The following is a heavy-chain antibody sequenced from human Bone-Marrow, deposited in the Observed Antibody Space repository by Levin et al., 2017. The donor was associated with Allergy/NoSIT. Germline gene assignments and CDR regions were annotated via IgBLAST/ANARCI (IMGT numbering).Heavy chain of an antibody. J-gene: IGHJ6*02. CDR1: GYIFTSYD. CDR2: ISAYNGNT. V-gene: IGHV1-18*01. D-gene: IGHD6-6*01. Sequence: GESLKISCKASGYIFTSYDIGWVRLAPGQGLEWMGWISAYNGNTNYAQKFQGRVTMTRDTSTATAYMEVRSLRPDDTAVYYCARVGYSSSSHDYYYYGVDVWGQGTTLTVSS. CDR3: ARVGYSSSSHDYYYYGVDV.